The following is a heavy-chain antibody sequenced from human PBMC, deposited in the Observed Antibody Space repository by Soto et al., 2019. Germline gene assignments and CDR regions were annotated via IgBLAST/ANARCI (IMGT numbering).Heavy chain of an antibody. D-gene: IGHD2-15*01. CDR1: GGSISSGGYY. V-gene: IGHV4-31*03. Sequence: SETLSLTCTVSGGSISSGGYYWSWIRQHPGKGLEWIGYIYYSGSTYYNPSLKSRVTISVDTANNQFSLKLSSVTAADTAVYYCARGGGDIVVVVAATQSWFDPWGQGTLVTVSS. J-gene: IGHJ5*02. CDR2: IYYSGST. CDR3: ARGGGDIVVVVAATQSWFDP.